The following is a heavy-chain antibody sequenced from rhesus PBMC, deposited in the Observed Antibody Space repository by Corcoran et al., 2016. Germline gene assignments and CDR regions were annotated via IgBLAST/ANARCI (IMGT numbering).Heavy chain of an antibody. J-gene: IGHJ1*01. CDR2: ISPYNRNK. D-gene: IGHD5-42*01. CDR1: GYTFTSYY. Sequence: QVQLVQSGAEIKQPGASVKLSCKASGYTFTSYYMHWVRQAPGQGLEWIGLISPYNRNKGYAQNFQGRVTITTDTSTSTGYMELSSLRSEDTAVYYCTREGIRERYFEFWGQGALVTVSS. CDR3: TREGIRERYFEF. V-gene: IGHV1-1*01.